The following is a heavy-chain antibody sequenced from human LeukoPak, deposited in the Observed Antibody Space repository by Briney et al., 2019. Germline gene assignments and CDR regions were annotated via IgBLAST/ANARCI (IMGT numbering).Heavy chain of an antibody. CDR2: MNSNSGDT. CDR3: ARGLGDYYDTSDYYYAVAAH. J-gene: IGHJ4*02. D-gene: IGHD3-22*01. Sequence: GASVKVSCKASGYTFTTYDITWVRQATGQGLEWMGWMNSNSGDTAYAQKFQGRVAMTRDTSISTAYMELSGLRSEDTAVYYCARGLGDYYDTSDYYYAVAAHWGQGTLVTVSS. V-gene: IGHV1-8*01. CDR1: GYTFTTYD.